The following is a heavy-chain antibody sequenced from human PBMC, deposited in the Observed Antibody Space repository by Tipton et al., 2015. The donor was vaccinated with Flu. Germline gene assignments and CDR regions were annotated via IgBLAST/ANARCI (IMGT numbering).Heavy chain of an antibody. D-gene: IGHD3-16*01. J-gene: IGHJ4*02. Sequence: TLSLTCTVSGGSISSSSYYWGWIRQPPGKGLEWIGSIYYSGSTYYNPSLKSRVTISVDTSKNQFSLKLSSVTAADTAVYYCASAGSYDYVWGIEFDYWGQGPLVTVSS. CDR3: ASAGSYDYVWGIEFDY. CDR2: IYYSGST. V-gene: IGHV4-39*07. CDR1: GGSISSSSYY.